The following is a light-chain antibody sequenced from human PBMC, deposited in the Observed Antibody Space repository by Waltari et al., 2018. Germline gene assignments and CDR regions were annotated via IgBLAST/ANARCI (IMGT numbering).Light chain of an antibody. J-gene: IGKJ4*01. CDR2: DVS. Sequence: EVVLTQSPATLSLSPGERATLSCRASQSIRTYLAWYQQKPGQAPRLLIYDVSKRATDIPARVSGSGSGTDFIITISSLEPEDFAIYYCQQRNNWPLTFGGGTKVEIK. CDR1: QSIRTY. V-gene: IGKV3-11*01. CDR3: QQRNNWPLT.